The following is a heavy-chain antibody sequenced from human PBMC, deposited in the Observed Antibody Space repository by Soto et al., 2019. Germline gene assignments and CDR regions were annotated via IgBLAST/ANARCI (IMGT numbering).Heavy chain of an antibody. D-gene: IGHD2-2*01. CDR1: GFTFSGFA. J-gene: IGHJ4*02. V-gene: IGHV3-30*03. CDR2: ISYDGTHK. CDR3: ERDYCSSTTCSHDF. Sequence: QVQLVESGGGVVQPGRSLRLSCAASGFTFSGFAMHWVRQAPGKGLEWVAIISYDGTHKNYADSVKGRVTISGDNRKNTLYLQMNSLRVEDTAVYYCERDYCSSTTCSHDFWGQGTLVTVSS.